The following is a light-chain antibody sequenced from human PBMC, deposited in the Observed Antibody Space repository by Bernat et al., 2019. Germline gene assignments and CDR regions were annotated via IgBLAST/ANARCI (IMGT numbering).Light chain of an antibody. CDR3: QHSYSTPNYT. CDR2: AAS. Sequence: DIQMTQSPSSLSASVGDRVTITCRASQSISSYLNWYQQKPGKAPKLLIYAASSLQSGVPSRFSGSGSGTDFTLTISRLQPEDFATYYCQHSYSTPNYTFGQGTKLEIK. CDR1: QSISSY. V-gene: IGKV1-39*01. J-gene: IGKJ2*01.